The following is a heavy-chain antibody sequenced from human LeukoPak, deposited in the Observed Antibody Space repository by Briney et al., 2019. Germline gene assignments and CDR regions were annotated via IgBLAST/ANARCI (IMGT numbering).Heavy chain of an antibody. CDR1: GYTFTSYA. V-gene: IGHV1-3*03. CDR2: INAGNGNT. J-gene: IGHJ4*02. D-gene: IGHD6-19*01. Sequence: ASVKVSCKASGYTFTSYAMHWVRQAPGQRLEWMGWINAGNGNTKYSQEFQGRVTMTRDMSTSTVYMELSSLRSGDTAVYYCARGQQWLEAFDYWGLGTLVTVSS. CDR3: ARGQQWLEAFDY.